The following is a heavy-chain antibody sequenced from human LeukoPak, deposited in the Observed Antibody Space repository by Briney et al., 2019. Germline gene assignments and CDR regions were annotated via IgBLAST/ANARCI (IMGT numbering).Heavy chain of an antibody. CDR3: ARVCGGDCYSDFDY. V-gene: IGHV1-18*01. Sequence: ASVKVSCKASGYTFTSYGISWVRQAPGQRLEWMGWISAYNGNTNYAQKLQGRVTMTTDTSTSTAYMELRSLRSDDTAVYYCARVCGGDCYSDFDYWGQGTLVTVSS. D-gene: IGHD2-21*02. CDR1: GYTFTSYG. CDR2: ISAYNGNT. J-gene: IGHJ4*02.